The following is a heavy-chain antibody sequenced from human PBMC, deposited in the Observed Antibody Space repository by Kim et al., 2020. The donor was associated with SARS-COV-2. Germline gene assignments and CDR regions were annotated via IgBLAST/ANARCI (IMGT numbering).Heavy chain of an antibody. J-gene: IGHJ6*04. Sequence: GGSLRLSCAASGFSFSLYGMQWVRQTPGKGLEWVAVIWHDGSNEYYGDSVRGRFTVSRDNSDNTLYLQMNSLRAEDTGVYYCAREHGGTGAGSSLYGLDVCSEGTTVSVPS. CDR2: IWHDGSNE. D-gene: IGHD1-1*01. V-gene: IGHV3-33*01. CDR1: GFSFSLYG. CDR3: AREHGGTGAGSSLYGLDV.